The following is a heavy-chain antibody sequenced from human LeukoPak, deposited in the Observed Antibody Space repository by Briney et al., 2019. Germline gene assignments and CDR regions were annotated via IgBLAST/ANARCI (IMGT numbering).Heavy chain of an antibody. CDR3: ARGSRFGVVERDAFDI. D-gene: IGHD3-3*01. CDR2: IIPIFGTA. CDR1: GGTFSSYA. Sequence: GASVKVSCKGSGGTFSSYAISWVRQAPGQGLEWMGGIIPIFGTANYAQKFQGRVTITADKSTSTAYMELSSLRSEDTAVYYCARGSRFGVVERDAFDIWGQGTMVTVSS. V-gene: IGHV1-69*06. J-gene: IGHJ3*02.